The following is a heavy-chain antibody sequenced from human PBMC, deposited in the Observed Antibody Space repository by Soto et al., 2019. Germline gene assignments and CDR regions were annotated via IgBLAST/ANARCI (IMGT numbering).Heavy chain of an antibody. CDR1: GFTFSSFS. CDR3: GRGLLTAVGMDI. Sequence: GGSLRLSCAASGFTFSSFSMNWVRQAPGKGLEWVASISSETTYIYYADSVKGRFTISRDNPKNSLYLQMNSLGAEDTATYYCGRGLLTAVGMDIWGQGTTVTVSS. CDR2: ISSETTYI. V-gene: IGHV3-21*01. J-gene: IGHJ6*02. D-gene: IGHD3-10*01.